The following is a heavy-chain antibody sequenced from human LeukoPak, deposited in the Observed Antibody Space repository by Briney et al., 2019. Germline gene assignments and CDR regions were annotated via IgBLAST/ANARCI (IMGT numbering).Heavy chain of an antibody. V-gene: IGHV1-2*02. D-gene: IGHD5-12*01. J-gene: IGHJ4*02. Sequence: ASVKVSCKASGYTFTGYYMHWVRQAPGQGLEWMGWINPNSGDTTCAQKFQGRVTMTRDTSISTAYMDLSSLTSDDTAVYFCARDIWWRRFRGVSFDYWDQGTLVTVSS. CDR1: GYTFTGYY. CDR2: INPNSGDT. CDR3: ARDIWWRRFRGVSFDY.